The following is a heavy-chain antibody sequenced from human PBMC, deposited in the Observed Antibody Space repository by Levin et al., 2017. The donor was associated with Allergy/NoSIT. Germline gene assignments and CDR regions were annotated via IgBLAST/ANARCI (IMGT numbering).Heavy chain of an antibody. CDR1: GFTFSSYG. V-gene: IGHV3-30*18. Sequence: SCAASGFTFSSYGMHWVRQAPGKGLEWVAVISYDGSNKYYADSVKGRFTISRDNSKNTLYLQMNSLRAEDTAVYYCAKDRVGYSYGYSLDLWGRGTLVTVSS. CDR3: AKDRVGYSYGYSLDL. J-gene: IGHJ2*01. D-gene: IGHD5-18*01. CDR2: ISYDGSNK.